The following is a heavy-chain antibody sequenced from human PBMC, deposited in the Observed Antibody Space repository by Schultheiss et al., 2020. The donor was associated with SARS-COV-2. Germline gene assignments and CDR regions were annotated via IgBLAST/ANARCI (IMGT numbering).Heavy chain of an antibody. CDR3: ARVGCSGGSCYSSYYYYGMDI. D-gene: IGHD2-15*01. J-gene: IGHJ6*02. V-gene: IGHV4-59*12. CDR2: IYYSGST. Sequence: SQTPSLTCTVSGGSISSYYWSWIRQPPGKGLEWIGYIYYSGSTYYNPSLKSRVTISVDKSKNQFSLKLSSVTAADTAVYYCARVGCSGGSCYSSYYYYGMDIWGQGTTVTVSS. CDR1: GGSISSYY.